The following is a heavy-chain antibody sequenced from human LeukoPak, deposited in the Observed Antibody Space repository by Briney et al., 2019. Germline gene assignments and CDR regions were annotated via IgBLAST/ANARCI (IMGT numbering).Heavy chain of an antibody. CDR3: ARQSTSYDSSGYYYNY. D-gene: IGHD3-22*01. CDR2: IHPGDSDT. J-gene: IGHJ4*02. V-gene: IGHV5-51*01. CDR1: GYSFTSYW. Sequence: RGESLKISCKGSGYSFTSYWIGWVRQVPGKGLEWMGIIHPGDSDTRYSPSFQGQVTISADKSISTAYLQWSSLKASDTAMYYCARQSTSYDSSGYYYNYWGQGTLVTVSS.